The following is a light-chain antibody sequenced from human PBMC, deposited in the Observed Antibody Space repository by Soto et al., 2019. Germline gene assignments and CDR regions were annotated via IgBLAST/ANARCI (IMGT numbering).Light chain of an antibody. Sequence: DIQMTQSPSSLSASAGDRVTITCRASRDIKNKLAWFQQKPGKAPRSLIYAASVLQSGVPSQFSGSGSGTTFTLTISSLQPEDSATYYCQQYYSYPYTFGQGTKLEIK. V-gene: IGKV1-16*02. CDR3: QQYYSYPYT. CDR2: AAS. J-gene: IGKJ2*01. CDR1: RDIKNK.